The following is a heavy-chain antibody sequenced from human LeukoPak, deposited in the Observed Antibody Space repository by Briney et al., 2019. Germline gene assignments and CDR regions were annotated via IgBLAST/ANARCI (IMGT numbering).Heavy chain of an antibody. D-gene: IGHD2-15*01. J-gene: IGHJ6*03. V-gene: IGHV1-2*02. CDR3: ARARYETRIWPKSRYDYYHYMDV. Sequence: ASVKVSCKASGYTFTGYYMHWVRQAPGQGLEWMGWINPNSGGTNYAQKFQGRVTMTRDTSASTVYMELSSLRSGDMAVYYCARARYETRIWPKSRYDYYHYMDVWGKGTTVTVSS. CDR1: GYTFTGYY. CDR2: INPNSGGT.